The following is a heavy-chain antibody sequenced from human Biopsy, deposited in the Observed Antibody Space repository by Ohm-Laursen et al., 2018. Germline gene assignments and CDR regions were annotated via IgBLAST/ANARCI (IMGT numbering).Heavy chain of an antibody. Sequence: GTLSLTCAVSGGSIDTQSWIRQPAGKGLEWIGRVDIRGHADYSSSLRSRVTMSSDASKNQFSLNLTSVTAADTAVYYCARHPTGFWFDPWGQGTLVTVSS. J-gene: IGHJ5*02. CDR3: ARHPTGFWFDP. CDR1: GGSIDTQS. CDR2: VDIRGHA. V-gene: IGHV4-4*07. D-gene: IGHD3-10*01.